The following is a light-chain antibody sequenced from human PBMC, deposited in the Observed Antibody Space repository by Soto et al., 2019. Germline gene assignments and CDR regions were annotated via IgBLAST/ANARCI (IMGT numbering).Light chain of an antibody. J-gene: IGKJ1*01. CDR3: QQFVSYST. V-gene: IGKV1-5*01. CDR2: AAS. CDR1: QSIDNW. Sequence: DIQMTQSPSTLSASVGDRVTITCRASQSIDNWLAWYKQKPGKAPKLLIYAASTLETGVPSRFSGSGSGTEFTLTIKILQPYDFATSYCQQFVSYSTCGQVTKV.